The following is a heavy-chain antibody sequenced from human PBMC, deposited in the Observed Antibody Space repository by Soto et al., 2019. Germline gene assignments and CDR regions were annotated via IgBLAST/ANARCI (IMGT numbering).Heavy chain of an antibody. CDR3: TRKVGSYYVGNSIDY. CDR2: IRSKAYGGTT. J-gene: IGHJ4*02. D-gene: IGHD1-26*01. Sequence: CLRLSFTACGFSFGDYSMSWFRQAPGKGLEWVGFIRSKAYGGTTEYAASVKGRFTISRDDSKSIAYLQMNSLKTEDTAVYYCTRKVGSYYVGNSIDYWGQGTLVTVSS. V-gene: IGHV3-49*03. CDR1: GFSFGDYS.